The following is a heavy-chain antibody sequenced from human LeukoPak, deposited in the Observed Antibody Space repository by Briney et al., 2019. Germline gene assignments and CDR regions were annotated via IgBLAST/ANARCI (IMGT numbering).Heavy chain of an antibody. CDR1: GGPISSYY. D-gene: IGHD2-8*01. J-gene: IGHJ4*02. Sequence: SETLSLTCTVSGGPISSYYWSWIRQPPGKGLEWIGYIYFTGSTNYNPSLKSRVTISVDTSNNQFSLKLSSVSAADTAVYYCARRYCTNGVCYLVYWGQGPLVTVSS. CDR2: IYFTGST. CDR3: ARRYCTNGVCYLVY. V-gene: IGHV4-59*12.